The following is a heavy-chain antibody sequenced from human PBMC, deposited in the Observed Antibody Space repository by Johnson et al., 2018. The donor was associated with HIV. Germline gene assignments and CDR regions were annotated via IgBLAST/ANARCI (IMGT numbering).Heavy chain of an antibody. CDR2: ISYDGSNK. V-gene: IGHV3-30-3*01. CDR3: ARGGYYDILTGYYALAAFDI. D-gene: IGHD3-9*01. Sequence: QVQLVESGGGVVQPGRSLKPSCAASGFTFSSYAMHWVRQAPGKGLDWVAVISYDGSNKYYADSVKGRFTISRDNSKNTLYLQMNSLKTEDTAVYYCARGGYYDILTGYYALAAFDIWGQGTMVTVSS. CDR1: GFTFSSYA. J-gene: IGHJ3*02.